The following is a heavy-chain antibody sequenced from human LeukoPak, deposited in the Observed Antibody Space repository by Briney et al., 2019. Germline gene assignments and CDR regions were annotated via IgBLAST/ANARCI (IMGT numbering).Heavy chain of an antibody. J-gene: IGHJ4*02. Sequence: SVKVSCKASGGTFSSYAISWVRQAPGQGLEWMGGVIPIFGTANYAQKFQGRVTITTDESTSTAYMELSSLRSEDTAVYYCARSRTTVPYYFDYWGQGTLVTVSS. CDR3: ARSRTTVPYYFDY. D-gene: IGHD4-17*01. V-gene: IGHV1-69*05. CDR1: GGTFSSYA. CDR2: VIPIFGTA.